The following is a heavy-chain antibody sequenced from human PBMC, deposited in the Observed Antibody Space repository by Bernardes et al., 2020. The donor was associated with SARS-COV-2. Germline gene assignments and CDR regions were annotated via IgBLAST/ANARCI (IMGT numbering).Heavy chain of an antibody. Sequence: SETLSLTCTVSGASISNYYWTWIRQTLGKGLEWICYISHCGGSNYNPSLKSRVTISLDTPKNRFSLKLRSVTAADTGVYYCARTIVGTTVDWFDPWGQGTLVTVSS. J-gene: IGHJ5*02. CDR1: GASISNYY. V-gene: IGHV4-59*01. D-gene: IGHD1-26*01. CDR2: ISHCGGS. CDR3: ARTIVGTTVDWFDP.